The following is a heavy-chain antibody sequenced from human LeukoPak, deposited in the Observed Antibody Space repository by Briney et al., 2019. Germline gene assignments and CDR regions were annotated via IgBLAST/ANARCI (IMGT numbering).Heavy chain of an antibody. CDR1: GFTFSSYG. V-gene: IGHV3-33*01. Sequence: GGSLRLSCAASGFTFSSYGMHWVRQAPGKGLEWVAVIWYDGSNKYYADSVKGRFTISRDNSKNTLYLQMNSLRAEDTAVYYCARDTSRAGLLWFGGEADYWGQGTLVTVSS. D-gene: IGHD3-10*01. CDR2: IWYDGSNK. CDR3: ARDTSRAGLLWFGGEADY. J-gene: IGHJ4*02.